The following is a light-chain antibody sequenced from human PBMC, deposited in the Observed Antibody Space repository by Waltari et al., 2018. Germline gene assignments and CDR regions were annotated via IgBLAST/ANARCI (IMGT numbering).Light chain of an antibody. Sequence: SYELTQPSSVSVSPGQTARITCSGDVLAKKYARWFQQKPGQAPVLAIYKDSERPSGIPERFSGSSSGTTVTLTISGAQVEDEADYYCYSAADNNVVFGGGTKLTVL. V-gene: IGLV3-27*01. J-gene: IGLJ2*01. CDR2: KDS. CDR3: YSAADNNVV. CDR1: VLAKKY.